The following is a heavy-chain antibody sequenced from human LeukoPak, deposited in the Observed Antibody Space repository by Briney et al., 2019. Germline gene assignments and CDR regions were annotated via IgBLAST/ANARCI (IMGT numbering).Heavy chain of an antibody. CDR1: GFTFSSYA. D-gene: IGHD5-18*01. J-gene: IGHJ3*02. CDR3: ASGELWPQGAFDI. Sequence: PGGSLRLPCAASGFTFSSYAMHWVRQAPGKGLEWVSSISSSSSYIYYADSVKGRFTISRDNAKNSLYLQMNSLRAEDTAVYYCASGELWPQGAFDIWGQGTMVTVSS. CDR2: ISSSSSYI. V-gene: IGHV3-21*01.